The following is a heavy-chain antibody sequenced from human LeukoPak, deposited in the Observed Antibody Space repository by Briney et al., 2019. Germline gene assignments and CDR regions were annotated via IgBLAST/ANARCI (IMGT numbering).Heavy chain of an antibody. J-gene: IGHJ3*02. CDR3: ARDRYSTSLDAFDI. V-gene: IGHV3-21*01. CDR1: GFTFSTYN. D-gene: IGHD6-13*01. Sequence: GSLRLSCAASGFTFSTYNINWVRQAPGKGLEWVSSISPSSSYIYYADSVKGRFTISRDNAKNSLYLQMNSLRAEDTAVYYCARDRYSTSLDAFDIWGQGTMVTVSS. CDR2: ISPSSSYI.